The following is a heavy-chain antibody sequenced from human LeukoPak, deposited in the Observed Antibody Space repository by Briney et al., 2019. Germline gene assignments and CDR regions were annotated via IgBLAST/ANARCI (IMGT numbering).Heavy chain of an antibody. D-gene: IGHD3-16*01. V-gene: IGHV3-30*18. CDR3: AKDLKSYANFDY. J-gene: IGHJ4*02. Sequence: PGGSLRLSCAASGFTFSGYGMHWVRQAPGKGLEWVAVISFDGNIKYYADSVQGRFTISRDDSKNTLYLQMNSLRAEDTAVYYCAKDLKSYANFDYWGQGTLVTVSS. CDR2: ISFDGNIK. CDR1: GFTFSGYG.